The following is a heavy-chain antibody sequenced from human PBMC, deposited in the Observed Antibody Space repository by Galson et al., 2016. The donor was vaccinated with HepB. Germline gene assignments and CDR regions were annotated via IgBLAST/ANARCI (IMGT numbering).Heavy chain of an antibody. Sequence: SETLSLTCAVYGGSFSGYYWSWVRQPPGKGLEWIGEINHSGSTNYNPSLKSRVTISVDTSKNQFSLKLSSVTAADTAMYYCARRSLPGGNYVEEYGMDVWGKGTTVTVSS. D-gene: IGHD4-23*01. CDR2: INHSGST. CDR1: GGSFSGYY. V-gene: IGHV4-34*01. CDR3: ARRSLPGGNYVEEYGMDV. J-gene: IGHJ6*04.